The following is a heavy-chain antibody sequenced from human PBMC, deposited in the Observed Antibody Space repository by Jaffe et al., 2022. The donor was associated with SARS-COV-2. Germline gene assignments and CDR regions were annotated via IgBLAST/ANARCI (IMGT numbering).Heavy chain of an antibody. J-gene: IGHJ3*02. CDR2: IYYSGST. CDR3: ARTLRITMIVARRGAFDI. D-gene: IGHD3-22*01. CDR1: GGSISSSSYY. V-gene: IGHV4-39*01. Sequence: QLQLQESGPGLVKPSETLSLTCTVSGGSISSSSYYWGWIRQPPGKGLEWIGSIYYSGSTYYNPSLKSRVTISVDTSKNQFSLKLSSVTAADTAVYYCARTLRITMIVARRGAFDIWGQGTMVTVSS.